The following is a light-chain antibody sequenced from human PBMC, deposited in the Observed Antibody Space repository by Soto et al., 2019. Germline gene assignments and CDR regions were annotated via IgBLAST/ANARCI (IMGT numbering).Light chain of an antibody. Sequence: EIVLPQSPATLSVSPGERATLSCRASQSVNQKLGWYQQKPGQAPRLLIYVASYRATGIPARFSGSGSGTEYTLTISNLQAEDFAVYYCQQFNNWPHTFGQGTRLENK. CDR2: VAS. CDR1: QSVNQK. J-gene: IGKJ5*01. CDR3: QQFNNWPHT. V-gene: IGKV3-15*01.